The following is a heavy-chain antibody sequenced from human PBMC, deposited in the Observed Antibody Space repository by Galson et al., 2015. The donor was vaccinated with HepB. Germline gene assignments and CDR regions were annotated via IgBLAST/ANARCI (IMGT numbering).Heavy chain of an antibody. J-gene: IGHJ4*02. Sequence: SLRLSCAASGFTFTKYGIHWVRQAPGKGLQWVAVISNDGVNKEYADSVKGRFSIFRDNSRNIVYLQMNNLRAEDTAVFYCAKVQRANSYGYYFEYWGQGALVTVSS. CDR2: ISNDGVNK. CDR1: GFTFTKYG. V-gene: IGHV3-30*18. CDR3: AKVQRANSYGYYFEY. D-gene: IGHD5-18*01.